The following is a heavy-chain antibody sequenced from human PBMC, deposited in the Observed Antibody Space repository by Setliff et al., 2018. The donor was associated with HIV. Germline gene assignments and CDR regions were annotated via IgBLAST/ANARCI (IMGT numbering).Heavy chain of an antibody. Sequence: GGSLRLSCAASGFTFSSSWMSWVRQAPGKGLEWVAKIKPDGSEKYYVDSVRGRFTISRDNAKNSLYLQMNSLRAEDTAVYYCVRGEVVGDGSVDYWGQGTLVTVSS. CDR1: GFTFSSSW. CDR2: IKPDGSEK. J-gene: IGHJ4*02. D-gene: IGHD2-15*01. CDR3: VRGEVVGDGSVDY. V-gene: IGHV3-7*04.